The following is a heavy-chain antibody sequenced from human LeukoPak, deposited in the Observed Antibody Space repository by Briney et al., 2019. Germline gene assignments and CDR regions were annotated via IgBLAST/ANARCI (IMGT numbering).Heavy chain of an antibody. CDR3: ARVAMIVVAPESTLAPAFDY. Sequence: GGSLRLSCAASGFTFSSYSMNWVRQTPGKGLEWVSYISPITSTKYYADSVEGRFTISRDDARNSLSLQMNSLRAEDTAVYYCARVAMIVVAPESTLAPAFDYWGQGTLVTVSS. V-gene: IGHV3-48*04. D-gene: IGHD3-22*01. CDR2: ISPITSTK. J-gene: IGHJ4*02. CDR1: GFTFSSYS.